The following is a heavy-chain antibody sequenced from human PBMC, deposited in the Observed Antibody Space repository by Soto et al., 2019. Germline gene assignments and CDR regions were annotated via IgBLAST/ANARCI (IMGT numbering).Heavy chain of an antibody. Sequence: PGGSLRLSCAASGFTFSDYYMSWIRQAPGKGLEWVSYISSSGSTIYYADSVKGRFTISRDNAKNSLYLQMNSLRAEDTAVYYCARHPPVRRTTSWMLDYWGQGTLVTVSS. J-gene: IGHJ4*02. V-gene: IGHV3-11*01. D-gene: IGHD2-2*03. CDR2: ISSSGSTI. CDR3: ARHPPVRRTTSWMLDY. CDR1: GFTFSDYY.